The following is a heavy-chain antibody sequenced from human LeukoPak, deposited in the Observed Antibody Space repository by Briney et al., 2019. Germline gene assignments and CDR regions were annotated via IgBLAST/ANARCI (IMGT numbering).Heavy chain of an antibody. Sequence: SETLSLTCTVSGGSISSSSYYWGWIRQPPGKGLEWIGSIYYSGSTYYNPSLKSRVTISVDTSKNQFSLKLSSVTAADTAVYYCASRGYVLNWFDPWGQGTLVTVSS. CDR3: ASRGYVLNWFDP. J-gene: IGHJ5*02. CDR1: GGSISSSSYY. V-gene: IGHV4-39*01. D-gene: IGHD3-10*01. CDR2: IYYSGST.